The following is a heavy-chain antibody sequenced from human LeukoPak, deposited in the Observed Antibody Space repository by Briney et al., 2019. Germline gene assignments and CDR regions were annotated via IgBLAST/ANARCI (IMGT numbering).Heavy chain of an antibody. D-gene: IGHD2-21*01. CDR2: IKQDGSEK. Sequence: GGSLRHSCAASGFTFSSYWMSWVRQAPGKGLEWVANIKQDGSEKNYVDSVKGRFTISRDNAQNSLYLQMNSLRVDDTAVYYCARSLWQADYWGQGTLVTVSS. J-gene: IGHJ4*02. V-gene: IGHV3-7*01. CDR1: GFTFSSYW. CDR3: ARSLWQADY.